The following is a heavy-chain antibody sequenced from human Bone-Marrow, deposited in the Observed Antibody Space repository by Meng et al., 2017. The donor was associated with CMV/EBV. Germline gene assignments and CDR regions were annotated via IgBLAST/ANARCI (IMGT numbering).Heavy chain of an antibody. Sequence: GESLKISCAASGFTFSTYPMNWVRQAPGKGLEWVSYISSSSSYTSYTDSVKGRFTISRDNAKNSLYLQLDSLRVEDTAVYYCATNPKNPDDYWGQGTLVTVSS. CDR1: GFTFSTYP. CDR2: ISSSSSYT. V-gene: IGHV3-21*05. D-gene: IGHD1-14*01. J-gene: IGHJ4*02. CDR3: ATNPKNPDDY.